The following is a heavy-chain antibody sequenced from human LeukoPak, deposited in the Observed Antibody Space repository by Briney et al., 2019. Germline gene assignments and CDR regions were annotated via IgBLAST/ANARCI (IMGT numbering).Heavy chain of an antibody. CDR2: IKREGSEK. CDR1: GFMFGNYW. Sequence: GGSLRLSCAASGFMFGNYWMTWVRQAPGKGLEWVANIKREGSEKHYVESVRGRLTISGDNAKNLLYLQMNSLRAEDTAVYYCARLPADDSVFDHWGQGTLVTVSS. D-gene: IGHD2-15*01. J-gene: IGHJ4*02. CDR3: ARLPADDSVFDH. V-gene: IGHV3-7*01.